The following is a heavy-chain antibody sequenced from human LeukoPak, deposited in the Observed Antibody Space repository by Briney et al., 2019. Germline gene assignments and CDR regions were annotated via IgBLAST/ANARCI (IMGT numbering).Heavy chain of an antibody. D-gene: IGHD3-3*01. CDR2: IKQDGSEK. V-gene: IGHV3-7*01. CDR1: GFTFSNYW. J-gene: IGHJ6*03. Sequence: GGSLRLSCAASGFTFSNYWMTWVRQAPGKGLEWVADIKQDGSEKLYVKSVRGRFTISGDNAKMSLFLQMNSLRAEDTAVYYCARDNGVVHGVYYMDVWGKGTTVTVS. CDR3: ARDNGVVHGVYYMDV.